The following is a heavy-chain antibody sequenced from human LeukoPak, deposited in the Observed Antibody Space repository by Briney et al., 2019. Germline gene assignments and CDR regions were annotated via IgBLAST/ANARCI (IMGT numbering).Heavy chain of an antibody. CDR1: GGSVNSYY. CDR2: INHSGST. V-gene: IGHV4-59*08. CDR3: ARHYGSSGWYTPPMFDY. Sequence: SETLSLTCTVSGGSVNSYYWSWIRQSAGKGLEWIGEINHSGSTNYNPSLKSRVTISVDTSKNQFSLKLSSVTAADTAVYYCARHYGSSGWYTPPMFDYWGQGTLVTVSS. J-gene: IGHJ4*02. D-gene: IGHD6-19*01.